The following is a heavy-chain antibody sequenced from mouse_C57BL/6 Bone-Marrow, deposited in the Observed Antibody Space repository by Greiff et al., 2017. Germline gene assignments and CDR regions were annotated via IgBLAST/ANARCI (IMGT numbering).Heavy chain of an antibody. Sequence: QVQLKQPGAELVKPGASVKMSCKASGYTFTSYWITWVKQRPGQGLEWIGDIYPGSGSTNYNEKFKSKATLTVDTSSSTAYMQRSSLTSEDSAVYYCARSGISFDYWGQGTTLTVSS. CDR1: GYTFTSYW. CDR2: IYPGSGST. V-gene: IGHV1-55*01. D-gene: IGHD2-4*01. J-gene: IGHJ2*01. CDR3: ARSGISFDY.